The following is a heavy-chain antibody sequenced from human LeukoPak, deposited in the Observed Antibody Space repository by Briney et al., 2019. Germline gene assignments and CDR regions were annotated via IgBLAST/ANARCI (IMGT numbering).Heavy chain of an antibody. V-gene: IGHV1-46*01. CDR3: ARGRCLRFGRRSTNNWFDP. CDR2: INPSGGST. D-gene: IGHD3-10*01. J-gene: IGHJ5*02. Sequence: ASVKVSCKASGYTFTSYYMHWVRQAPGQGLEWMGIINPSGGSTSYAQKFQGRVTMTRNTSISTAYMELSSLRSEDTAVYYCARGRCLRFGRRSTNNWFDPWGQGTLVTVSS. CDR1: GYTFTSYY.